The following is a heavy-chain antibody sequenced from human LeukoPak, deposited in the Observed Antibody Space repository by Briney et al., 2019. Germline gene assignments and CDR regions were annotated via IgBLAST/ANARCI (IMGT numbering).Heavy chain of an antibody. Sequence: GGSLRLSCAASGFTFNNYALSWVRQAPGKGLEWVSGISGGGGDTYYADSVKGRFTISRDISMNTLYLQMNSLRVEDTAVYYCAKGPKLGDGFHCDYWGQGTLVTVSS. CDR3: AKGPKLGDGFHCDY. CDR1: GFTFNNYA. J-gene: IGHJ4*02. D-gene: IGHD5-24*01. CDR2: ISGGGGDT. V-gene: IGHV3-23*01.